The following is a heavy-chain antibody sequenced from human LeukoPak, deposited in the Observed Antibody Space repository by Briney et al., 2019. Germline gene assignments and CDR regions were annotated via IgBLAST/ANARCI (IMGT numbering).Heavy chain of an antibody. CDR3: ATARNDYSNVLYYYYYYMDV. D-gene: IGHD4-11*01. CDR1: GFSVTSNY. CDR2: IYSGGST. J-gene: IGHJ6*03. Sequence: GGSLRLSCAASGFSVTSNYMSWVRQAPGKGLQWGSIIYSGGSTYYADSVKGRFTISRDNSKNTLYLQMNSLRAEDTAVYYCATARNDYSNVLYYYYYYMDVWGKGTTVTVSS. V-gene: IGHV3-53*01.